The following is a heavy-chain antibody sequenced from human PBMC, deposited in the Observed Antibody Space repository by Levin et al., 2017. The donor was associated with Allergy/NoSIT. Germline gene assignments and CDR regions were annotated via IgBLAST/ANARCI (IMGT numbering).Heavy chain of an antibody. CDR2: IDWDDDK. J-gene: IGHJ5*02. V-gene: IGHV2-70*01. Sequence: SGSGPTLVKPTQTLTLTCTFSGFSLSTRGMCVSWIRQPPGKALEWLALIDWDDDKYYSTSLQTRLTISKDTSKNQVVLTMTNMDPVDTATYYCSRMSYLDRSGDYVGRIWIDPWGQGTLVTVSS. D-gene: IGHD3-22*01. CDR1: GFSLSTRGMC. CDR3: SRMSYLDRSGDYVGRIWIDP.